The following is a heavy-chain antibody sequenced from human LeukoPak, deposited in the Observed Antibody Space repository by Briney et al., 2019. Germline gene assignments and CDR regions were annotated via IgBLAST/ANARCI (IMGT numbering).Heavy chain of an antibody. CDR1: GGSISSDD. CDR2: IDYSGST. V-gene: IGHV4-59*01. CDR3: ARVSGYYDSSGYPYYFDY. Sequence: SETLSLTCTVSGGSISSDDWSWIRQPPGKGLEWIGYIDYSGSTNYNPSLKSRVTISVDTSKNQFSLKLSSVTAADTAVYYCARVSGYYDSSGYPYYFDYWGQGTLVTVSS. D-gene: IGHD3-22*01. J-gene: IGHJ4*02.